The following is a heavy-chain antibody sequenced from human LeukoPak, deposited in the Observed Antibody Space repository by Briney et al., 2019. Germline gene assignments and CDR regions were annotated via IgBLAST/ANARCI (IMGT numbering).Heavy chain of an antibody. CDR1: GYTFTDHF. Sequence: ASVKVSCKPSGYTFTDHFIHWVRQAPGEGLEWMGQIDPKSGVRNYPQKFQGRVAMTTDTSINTVYMELTSLRSDDTAVYYCARGCIRGGCFDSWAGEPWSSSPQ. V-gene: IGHV1-2*06. D-gene: IGHD5/OR15-5a*01. CDR3: ARGCIRGGCFDS. J-gene: IGHJ5*01. CDR2: IDPKSGVR.